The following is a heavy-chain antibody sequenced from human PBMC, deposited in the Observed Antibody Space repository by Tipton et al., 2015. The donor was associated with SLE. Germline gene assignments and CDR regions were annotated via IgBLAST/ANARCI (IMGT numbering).Heavy chain of an antibody. Sequence: TLSLTCAVYGGSFSGYYWSWIRQPPGKGPEWIGEINHSGSTNYNPSLKSRVTISVDTSKNQFSLKLSSVTAADTAVYYCASYGEVWYFDLWGRGTLVTVSS. CDR3: ASYGEVWYFDL. D-gene: IGHD4/OR15-4a*01. CDR1: GGSFSGYY. CDR2: INHSGST. J-gene: IGHJ2*01. V-gene: IGHV4-34*01.